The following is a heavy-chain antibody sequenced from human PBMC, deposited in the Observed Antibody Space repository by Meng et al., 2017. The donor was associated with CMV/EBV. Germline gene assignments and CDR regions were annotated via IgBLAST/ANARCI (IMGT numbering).Heavy chain of an antibody. V-gene: IGHV1-18*01. Sequence: ASVKVSCKASGYTFTSYGISWVRQAPGQGLEWMGWISAYNGNTNYAQKLQGRVTMTTDTSTSTAYMELRSLRSDDTAVYYCAREGTRFLEWLSTRYGMDVWGQGTTVTVSS. CDR2: ISAYNGNT. D-gene: IGHD3-3*01. CDR1: GYTFTSYG. J-gene: IGHJ6*02. CDR3: AREGTRFLEWLSTRYGMDV.